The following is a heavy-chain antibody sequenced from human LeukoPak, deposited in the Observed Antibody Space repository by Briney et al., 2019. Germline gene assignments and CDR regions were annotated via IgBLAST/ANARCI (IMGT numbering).Heavy chain of an antibody. CDR1: GGSISSYY. CDR3: ARLAAGSSSWDGWFDP. D-gene: IGHD6-13*01. Sequence: SETLSLTCTVSGGSISSYYWNWIRQPPGKGLEWIGYIYYSGSTNYNPSLKSRVTISVDTSKNQSSLRLSSVTAADTAVCYCARLAAGSSSWDGWFDPWGQGTLVTVSS. J-gene: IGHJ5*02. CDR2: IYYSGST. V-gene: IGHV4-59*08.